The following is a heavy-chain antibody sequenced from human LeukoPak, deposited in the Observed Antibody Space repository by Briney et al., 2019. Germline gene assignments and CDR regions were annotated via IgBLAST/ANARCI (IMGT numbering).Heavy chain of an antibody. V-gene: IGHV4-61*02. Sequence: PSQTLSLTCTVSGGSISSGSYYWSWIRQPAGKGLEWIGRILTSGSTNYNPSLKSRVTISVDTSINQFSLKLSSVTAADTAVYYCARDWRYSGLYYMDVWGKGTTVTVSS. D-gene: IGHD5-12*01. CDR2: ILTSGST. CDR1: GGSISSGSYY. J-gene: IGHJ6*03. CDR3: ARDWRYSGLYYMDV.